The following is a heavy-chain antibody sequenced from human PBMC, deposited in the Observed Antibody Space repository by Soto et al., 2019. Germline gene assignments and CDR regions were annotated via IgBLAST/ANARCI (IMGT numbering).Heavy chain of an antibody. V-gene: IGHV3-15*07. J-gene: IGHJ4*02. D-gene: IGHD2-2*01. CDR1: GFTFSNAW. CDR3: TTDLRYCSSTSCYGFDY. CDR2: IKSKTDGGTT. Sequence: GGSLRLSCAASGFTFSNAWMNWVRQAPGKGLEWVGRIKSKTDGGTTDYAAPVKGRFTISRDDSKNTLYLQTNSLKTEDTAVYYCTTDLRYCSSTSCYGFDYWGQGTLVTVSS.